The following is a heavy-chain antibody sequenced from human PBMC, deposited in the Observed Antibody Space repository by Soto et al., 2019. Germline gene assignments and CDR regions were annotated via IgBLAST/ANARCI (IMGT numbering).Heavy chain of an antibody. V-gene: IGHV3-30*19. D-gene: IGHD5-12*01. J-gene: IGHJ6*02. CDR2: ISYDGSNK. CDR3: ARDGEMATIMRDYYYGMDV. CDR1: GFTFSSYG. Sequence: PGGSLRLSCAASGFTFSSYGMHWVRQAPGKGLEWVAVISYDGSNKYYADSVKGRFTISRDNSKNTLYLQMNSLRAEDTAVYYCARDGEMATIMRDYYYGMDVWGQGTTVTVSS.